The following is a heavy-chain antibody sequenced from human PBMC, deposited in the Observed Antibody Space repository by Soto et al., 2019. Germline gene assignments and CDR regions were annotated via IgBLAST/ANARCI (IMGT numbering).Heavy chain of an antibody. V-gene: IGHV3-30*18. J-gene: IGHJ4*02. D-gene: IGHD5-18*01. Sequence: QVQLVESGGGVVQPGRSLRLSCAASGFTFSSYGMHWVRQAPGKGLEWVAVISYDGSNKYYADSVKGRFTISRDNSKNTLYLQMNSLRAEDTAVYYCSNVADTALHYWGQGTLVTVSS. CDR1: GFTFSSYG. CDR2: ISYDGSNK. CDR3: SNVADTALHY.